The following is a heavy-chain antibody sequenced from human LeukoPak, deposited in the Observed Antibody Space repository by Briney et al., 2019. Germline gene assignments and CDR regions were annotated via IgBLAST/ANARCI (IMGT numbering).Heavy chain of an antibody. CDR1: GGSISGGTYY. D-gene: IGHD1/OR15-1a*01. J-gene: IGHJ4*02. CDR3: ARFTFGNRYY. CDR2: IYYSGTT. Sequence: SETLSLTCTVSGGSISGGTYYWTWIRQHPGKGLEWIGSIYYSGTTYYNPSLKSRVTISVDTSKNQFSLKLSSVTAADTAVYYCARFTFGNRYYWGQGTLVIVSS. V-gene: IGHV4-31*03.